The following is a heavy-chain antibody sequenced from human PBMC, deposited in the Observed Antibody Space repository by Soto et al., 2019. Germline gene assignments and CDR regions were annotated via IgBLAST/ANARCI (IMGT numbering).Heavy chain of an antibody. V-gene: IGHV4-34*01. D-gene: IGHD3-22*01. Sequence: SETLSLTCAVYGGSFSGYYWSWIRQPPGKGLGWIGEINHRGSTNYNPALKSRVTISVDTSKNQFSLKLSSVTAADTAVYYCAKSSGVLGDYYDSSGYKEYFQHWGQGTLVTVSS. CDR3: AKSSGVLGDYYDSSGYKEYFQH. CDR1: GGSFSGYY. J-gene: IGHJ1*01. CDR2: INHRGST.